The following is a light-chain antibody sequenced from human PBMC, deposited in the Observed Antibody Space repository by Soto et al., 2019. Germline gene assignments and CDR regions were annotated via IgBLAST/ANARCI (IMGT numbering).Light chain of an antibody. CDR2: AAS. J-gene: IGKJ3*01. CDR3: HQSYNSPRT. CDR1: QSISRY. Sequence: DIQMTQSPSSLSASVGDRVTITCRASQSISRYLNWYQQKPGKAPKLLIYAASSLQTGAPSRFSGSGSGTAVTLTISILQPEDFATYYCHQSYNSPRTVGPGTKVDIK. V-gene: IGKV1-39*01.